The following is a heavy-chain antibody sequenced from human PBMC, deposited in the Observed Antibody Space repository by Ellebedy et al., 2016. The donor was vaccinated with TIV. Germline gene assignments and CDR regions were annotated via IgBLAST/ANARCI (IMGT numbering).Heavy chain of an antibody. Sequence: PSETLSLTCAASGFTFSSYAMSWVRQAPGKGLEWVSTISHTGTRTYYTNSVEGRFIISRDISKRALYLQMNSLRAEDTAVYYCAKGRGGGSDTSAPRYYFDYWGLGTLVTVSS. J-gene: IGHJ4*02. V-gene: IGHV3-23*01. D-gene: IGHD3-22*01. CDR3: AKGRGGGSDTSAPRYYFDY. CDR2: ISHTGTRT. CDR1: GFTFSSYA.